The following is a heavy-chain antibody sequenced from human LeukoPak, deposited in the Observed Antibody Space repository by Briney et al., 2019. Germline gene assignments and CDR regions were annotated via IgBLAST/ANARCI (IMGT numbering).Heavy chain of an antibody. D-gene: IGHD5-24*01. J-gene: IGHJ2*01. Sequence: GRSLRLSCAASGFTFSSYEMNWVRQAPGKGLEWVSYISSSGSTIYYADSVKGRFTISRDNAKNSLYLQMNSLRAEDTAVYYCARARRDGYNWANWYFDLWGRGTLVTVSS. CDR1: GFTFSSYE. CDR3: ARARRDGYNWANWYFDL. CDR2: ISSSGSTI. V-gene: IGHV3-48*03.